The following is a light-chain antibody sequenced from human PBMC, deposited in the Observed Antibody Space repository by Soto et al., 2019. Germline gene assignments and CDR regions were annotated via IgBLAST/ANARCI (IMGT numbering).Light chain of an antibody. CDR1: QDIGNY. J-gene: IGKJ3*01. CDR2: DAS. CDR3: QQYDVLPLS. Sequence: IQMSRAPASLSAAAVARVTITCQASQDIGNYLNWYQQKPGKAPKLLISDASNLEVGVPLRFSGSGSGTHFTVTINSLQTEDIATYYCQQYDVLPLSFGPGTKVDIK. V-gene: IGKV1-33*01.